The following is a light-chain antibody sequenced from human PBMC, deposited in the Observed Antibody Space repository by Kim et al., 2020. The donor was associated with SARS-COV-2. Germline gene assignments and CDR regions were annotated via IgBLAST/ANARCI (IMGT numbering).Light chain of an antibody. CDR1: SSDVGGYNY. J-gene: IGLJ2*01. V-gene: IGLV2-14*01. CDR3: SSYTSSSTVV. CDR2: EVS. Sequence: QSALTQPASVSGSSGQSITISCTGTSSDVGGYNYVSWYQQHPGKAPKLIIYEVSNRPSGVSNRFSGSKSGNTASLTISGLQAEDEADYYCSSYTSSSTVVFGGGAQLTVL.